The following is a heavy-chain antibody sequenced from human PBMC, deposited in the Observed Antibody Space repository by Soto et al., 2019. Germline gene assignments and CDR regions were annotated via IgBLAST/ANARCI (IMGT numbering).Heavy chain of an antibody. Sequence: GGSLRLSCAASGFTFNTYAMHWVRQAPGKGLEWVAVIWYDGSNKYYADNVKGRFTISRDNSKNTLYLKMNSLKADDTVVYYCAREAYTSGWYYFDYWGQGTLVTVSS. V-gene: IGHV3-33*01. CDR2: IWYDGSNK. CDR1: GFTFNTYA. J-gene: IGHJ4*02. D-gene: IGHD6-19*01. CDR3: AREAYTSGWYYFDY.